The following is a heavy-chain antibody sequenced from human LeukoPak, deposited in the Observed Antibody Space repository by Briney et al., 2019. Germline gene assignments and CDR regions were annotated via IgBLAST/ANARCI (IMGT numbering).Heavy chain of an antibody. Sequence: SETLSLTCTVTDFSISSGFYWGWIRQPPGKGLEWIGRISYSGSTFYNPSLKGRVTISVDTSKNKFSLKLNSVTDADTAVYYCAREGGATVTDYFFDYWGQGTLVTVSS. CDR1: DFSISSGFY. CDR3: AREGGATVTDYFFDY. D-gene: IGHD4-17*01. V-gene: IGHV4-38-2*02. J-gene: IGHJ4*02. CDR2: ISYSGST.